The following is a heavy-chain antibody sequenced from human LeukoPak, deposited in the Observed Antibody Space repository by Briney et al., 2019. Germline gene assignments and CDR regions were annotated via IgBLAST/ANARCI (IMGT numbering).Heavy chain of an antibody. CDR3: ARDLAQQAYYDY. J-gene: IGHJ4*02. Sequence: PGGSLRLSCAASGFTFSDYYMSWIRQAPGKGLEWVSYISSSGSTIYYADSVKGRFTISRDNAKNSLYLQMKSLRAEDTAVYYCARDLAQQAYYDYWGQGTLVTVSS. CDR2: ISSSGSTI. V-gene: IGHV3-11*04. D-gene: IGHD6-13*01. CDR1: GFTFSDYY.